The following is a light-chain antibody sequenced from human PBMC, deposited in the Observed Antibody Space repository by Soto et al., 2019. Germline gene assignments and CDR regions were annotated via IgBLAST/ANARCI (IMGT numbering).Light chain of an antibody. CDR1: QSVGRN. Sequence: EIVMTQSPATLSVSPGERATLSCRASQSVGRNLAWYQQKPGQAPRLLIYGASTRATGIPARFSGSGSGTEFTLTISSLLSEDFAIYSCQQYNHWPPLTFGGGTKEEIK. CDR2: GAS. V-gene: IGKV3-15*01. CDR3: QQYNHWPPLT. J-gene: IGKJ4*01.